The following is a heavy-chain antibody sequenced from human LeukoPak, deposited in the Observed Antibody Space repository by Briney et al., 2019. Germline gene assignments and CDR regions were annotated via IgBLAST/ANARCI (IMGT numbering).Heavy chain of an antibody. J-gene: IGHJ4*02. CDR3: AKGAFGEPNGY. CDR2: ISYDGSNK. Sequence: RSGRSLRLSCAASGFTFSSYGMHWVRQAPGKGLEWVAVISYDGSNKYYADSVKGRFTISRDNSKNTLYLQMNSLRAEDTAVYYCAKGAFGEPNGYWGQGTLVTVSS. D-gene: IGHD3-10*01. CDR1: GFTFSSYG. V-gene: IGHV3-30*18.